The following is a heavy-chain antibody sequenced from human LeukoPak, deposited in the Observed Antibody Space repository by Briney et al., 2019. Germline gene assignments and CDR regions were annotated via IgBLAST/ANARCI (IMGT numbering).Heavy chain of an antibody. CDR2: ISSSSSYI. CDR3: ARDWYTSGSPDY. D-gene: IGHD1-26*01. J-gene: IGHJ4*02. Sequence: GESLRLSCAASGFTFSSYSMNWVRQAPGKGLEWVSSISSSSSYIYYADSVKGRFTISRDNAKNSLYLQMNSLRAEDTAVYYCARDWYTSGSPDYWGQGTLVTVSS. V-gene: IGHV3-21*01. CDR1: GFTFSSYS.